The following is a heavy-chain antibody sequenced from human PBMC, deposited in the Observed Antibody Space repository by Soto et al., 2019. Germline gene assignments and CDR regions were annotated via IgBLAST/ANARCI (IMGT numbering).Heavy chain of an antibody. D-gene: IGHD2-2*01. CDR3: ARRLPAATGPAFDI. J-gene: IGHJ3*02. Sequence: GGSLRLSCAASGFTFSSYNMNWVRQAPGKGLEWVSYISSTSSTLYYADSVKGRFTISRDNAKNSLYLQMNSLRAEDTAVYYCARRLPAATGPAFDIWGQGTMVT. CDR2: ISSTSSTL. CDR1: GFTFSSYN. V-gene: IGHV3-48*01.